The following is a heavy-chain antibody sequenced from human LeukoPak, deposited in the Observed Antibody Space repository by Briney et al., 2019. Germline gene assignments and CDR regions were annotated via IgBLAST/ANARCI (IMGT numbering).Heavy chain of an antibody. CDR1: GGSISSYY. J-gene: IGHJ4*02. Sequence: SETLSLTCTVSGGSISSYYWSWIRQPPGKGLEWIGYIYYSGSTNYNPSLKSRVTISVDTSKNQFSLKLSSVTAADTAVYYCARGYGSGTDDYWGQGTLVTVSS. CDR3: ARGYGSGTDDY. CDR2: IYYSGST. V-gene: IGHV4-59*01. D-gene: IGHD3-10*01.